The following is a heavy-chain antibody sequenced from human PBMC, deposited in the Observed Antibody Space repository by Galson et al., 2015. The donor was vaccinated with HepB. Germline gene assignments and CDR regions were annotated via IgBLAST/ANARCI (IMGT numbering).Heavy chain of an antibody. Sequence: SLRLSCAASGFTFSNAWMSWVRQAPGKGLEWVGRIKSKTDGGTTDYAAPVKGRFTISRDDSKNTLYLQMNSLKTEDTAVYYCTTVVYYDSSGYFPIDYWGQGTLVTVSP. CDR1: GFTFSNAW. D-gene: IGHD3-22*01. CDR3: TTVVYYDSSGYFPIDY. CDR2: IKSKTDGGTT. V-gene: IGHV3-15*01. J-gene: IGHJ4*02.